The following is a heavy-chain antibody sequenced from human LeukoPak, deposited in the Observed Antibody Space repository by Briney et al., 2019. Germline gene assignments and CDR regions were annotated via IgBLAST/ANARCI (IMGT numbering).Heavy chain of an antibody. J-gene: IGHJ5*02. CDR3: ARVYGDNWFDP. V-gene: IGHV3-48*01. D-gene: IGHD4-17*01. Sequence: GGSLRLSCAASGLTFSSYSMNWVRQAPGKGLEWVSYISSSSSTIYYADSVKGRFTISRDNAKNSLYLQMNSLRAEDTAVYYCARVYGDNWFDPWGQGTLVTVSS. CDR1: GLTFSSYS. CDR2: ISSSSSTI.